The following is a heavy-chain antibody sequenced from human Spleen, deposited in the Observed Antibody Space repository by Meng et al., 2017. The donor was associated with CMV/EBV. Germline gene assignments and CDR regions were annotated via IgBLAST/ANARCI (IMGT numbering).Heavy chain of an antibody. Sequence: SETLSLTCAVYGGSFSGYYWSWIRQPPGKGLEWIGEINHSGSTNYNPSLKSRVTISVDTSKNQFSLKLSSVTAADTAVYYCARGRGEGYYDSSGPRFAYFDYWGQGTLVTVSS. CDR3: ARGRGEGYYDSSGPRFAYFDY. CDR1: GGSFSGYY. D-gene: IGHD3-22*01. J-gene: IGHJ4*02. V-gene: IGHV4-34*01. CDR2: INHSGST.